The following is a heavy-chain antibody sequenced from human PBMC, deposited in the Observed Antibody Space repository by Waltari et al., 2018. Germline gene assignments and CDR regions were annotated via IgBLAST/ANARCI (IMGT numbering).Heavy chain of an antibody. CDR2: INTDTGNP. CDR3: AREVVPTSTIVVNWFDP. Sequence: QVQLVQSGSELKKPGASVKVSCKAIGYTFTNYAINWVRKAPGKGLEVMGWINTDTGNPTYAQGFTGRFVFSLDTSISTAYLQINSLKAEDTAIYYCAREVVPTSTIVVNWFDPWGQGTLVSVSS. D-gene: IGHD2-21*01. V-gene: IGHV7-4-1*02. CDR1: GYTFTNYA. J-gene: IGHJ5*02.